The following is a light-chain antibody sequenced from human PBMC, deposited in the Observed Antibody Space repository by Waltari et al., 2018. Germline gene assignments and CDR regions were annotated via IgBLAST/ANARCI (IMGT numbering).Light chain of an antibody. Sequence: QSVLTQPPSVSGAPRQRVTISCPGRTSNIRAGYDVHWYQQVSGMAPKLLIYQNTNRPSGVPDRFSGSKSGTSASLAITGLQPDDEGDYYCQSYDSRLTVVFGGGTRVTVL. CDR2: QNT. V-gene: IGLV1-40*01. J-gene: IGLJ2*01. CDR3: QSYDSRLTVV. CDR1: TSNIRAGYD.